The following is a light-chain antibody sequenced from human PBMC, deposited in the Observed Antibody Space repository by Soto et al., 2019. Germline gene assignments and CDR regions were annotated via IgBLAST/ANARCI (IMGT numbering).Light chain of an antibody. CDR1: SSDVGGYNF. CDR2: DVT. J-gene: IGLJ1*01. V-gene: IGLV2-14*01. Sequence: QSALTQPASVSGSPGQSITISCTGTSSDVGGYNFVSWYQQHPGKAPKLMIYDVTNRPSGVSNRFSGSKSGNTASLTISGLQAEDEAYYYCLSYSSSTSPYVLGTATKLTVL. CDR3: LSYSSSTSPYV.